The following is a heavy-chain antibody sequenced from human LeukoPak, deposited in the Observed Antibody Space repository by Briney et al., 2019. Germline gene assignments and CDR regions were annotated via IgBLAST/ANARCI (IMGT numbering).Heavy chain of an antibody. V-gene: IGHV3-15*01. D-gene: IGHD2/OR15-2a*01. J-gene: IGHJ4*02. Sequence: KAGGSLRLSCAASEFTFSNAWMSWVRQAPGKGLEWVGRIKTKVDGGTADYGTVVKGRFNISRDDSQNTLFLQVDSLKTEDTAVYYCATGNMYFWGQGILVIVSS. CDR2: IKTKVDGGTA. CDR3: ATGNMYF. CDR1: EFTFSNAW.